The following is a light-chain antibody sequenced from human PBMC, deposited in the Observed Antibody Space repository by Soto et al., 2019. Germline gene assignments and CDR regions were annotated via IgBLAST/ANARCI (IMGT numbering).Light chain of an antibody. J-gene: IGLJ3*02. CDR1: RSNIGSNT. CDR2: NNN. V-gene: IGLV1-44*01. CDR3: AAWDDNLWV. Sequence: QPVLTQPPSASGTPGQRVTISCSGSRSNIGSNTVNWYQQLPGTAPKLVIFNNNQRPSGVPDRFSGSKSGTSVSLAISGLQSGDEADYYCAAWDDNLWVFGGGTQLTVL.